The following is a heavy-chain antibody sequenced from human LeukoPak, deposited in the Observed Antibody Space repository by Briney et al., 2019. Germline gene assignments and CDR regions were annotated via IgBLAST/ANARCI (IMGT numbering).Heavy chain of an antibody. J-gene: IGHJ6*03. CDR2: IYYSGST. Sequence: PSETLSLTCTVSGGSISDAAYYWSWIRQHPGEGLKWIGYIYYSGSTSYNPSLKSRVTISVDASKNQFSLKPTSVTAADTAVYYCARVERITIFGAGYYYYYMDVWGKGTTVTVSS. CDR1: GGSISDAAYY. D-gene: IGHD3-3*01. V-gene: IGHV4-31*03. CDR3: ARVERITIFGAGYYYYYMDV.